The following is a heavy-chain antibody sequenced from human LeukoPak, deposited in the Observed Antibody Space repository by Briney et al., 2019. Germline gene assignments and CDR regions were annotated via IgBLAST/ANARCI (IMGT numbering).Heavy chain of an antibody. D-gene: IGHD6-19*01. V-gene: IGHV3-74*01. Sequence: GGSLRLSCAASGFTFSSYSMHWVRQAPGKGLVWVSRINSDGSSTSYADSVKGRFTISRDNAKNTLYLQMNSLRAEDTAVYYCARAYSSGWYLIWGQGTLVTVSS. J-gene: IGHJ4*02. CDR1: GFTFSSYS. CDR3: ARAYSSGWYLI. CDR2: INSDGSST.